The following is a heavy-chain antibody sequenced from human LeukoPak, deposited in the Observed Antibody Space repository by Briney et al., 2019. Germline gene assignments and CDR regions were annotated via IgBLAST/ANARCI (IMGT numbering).Heavy chain of an antibody. V-gene: IGHV1-8*01. CDR3: ARGGMAAAGVDY. CDR2: MNPNSGNT. CDR1: GYTFTSYD. J-gene: IGHJ4*02. D-gene: IGHD6-13*01. Sequence: ASVKVSCKASGYTFTSYDINWVRQATGQGLEWMGWMNPNSGNTGYAEKFQGRVTMTRDTSMSTVYMELSSLTSEDTAVYYCARGGMAAAGVDYWGQGTLVTVSS.